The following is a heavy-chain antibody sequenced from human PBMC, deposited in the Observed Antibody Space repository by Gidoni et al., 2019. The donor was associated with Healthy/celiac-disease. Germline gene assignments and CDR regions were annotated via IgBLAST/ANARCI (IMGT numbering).Heavy chain of an antibody. CDR1: GFTFSSYA. V-gene: IGHV3-30-3*01. CDR3: AREVDAFDI. J-gene: IGHJ3*02. Sequence: QVQLVESGGGVVQPGRALSPSCAASGFTFSSYAMHWVRQAPGKGLGWMAVISYDGSNKDYADSVKGRFTISRDNSKNTLYLQMNSLRAEDTAVYYCAREVDAFDIWGQGTMVTVSS. CDR2: ISYDGSNK.